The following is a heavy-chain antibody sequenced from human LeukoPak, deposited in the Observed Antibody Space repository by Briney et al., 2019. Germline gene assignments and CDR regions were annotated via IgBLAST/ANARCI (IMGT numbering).Heavy chain of an antibody. D-gene: IGHD1-26*01. CDR2: ISGSGGST. Sequence: GGSLRLSCAASGFTFSSYAMSWVRQAPGKGLEWVSAISGSGGSTYYADSVKGRFTISRDNSKNTLYLQMNSLRAEDTAVYYCAKDRGWELLHPDAFDIWGQGTMVTVSS. CDR1: GFTFSSYA. V-gene: IGHV3-23*01. J-gene: IGHJ3*02. CDR3: AKDRGWELLHPDAFDI.